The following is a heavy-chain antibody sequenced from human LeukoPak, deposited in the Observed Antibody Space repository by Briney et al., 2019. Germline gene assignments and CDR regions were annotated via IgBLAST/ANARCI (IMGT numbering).Heavy chain of an antibody. Sequence: GGSLRLSCAASGFTFTNYWMSWVRQAPGKGLELVANIKQDRSEKYYVDSVKGRFTISRDNAKNSLYLQMNSLRVEDTAVYYCAKGYCSGGSCSRGYWGQGTLVTVSS. CDR2: IKQDRSEK. V-gene: IGHV3-7*01. CDR1: GFTFTNYW. CDR3: AKGYCSGGSCSRGY. D-gene: IGHD2-15*01. J-gene: IGHJ4*02.